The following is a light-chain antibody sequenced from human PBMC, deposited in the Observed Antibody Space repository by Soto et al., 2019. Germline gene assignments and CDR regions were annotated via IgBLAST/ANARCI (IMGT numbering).Light chain of an antibody. J-gene: IGKJ4*01. CDR2: GAS. CDR1: QSVSSN. CDR3: QQYNNWPPLT. Sequence: EIVITRSPATLSVSTGERATLSCRVIQSVSSNLAWYQQKPGQAPRLLIYGASTRATGIPARFSGSVSGTEFTLTISSLQSEDFAVYYCQQYNNWPPLTFGGGTKVDIK. V-gene: IGKV3-15*01.